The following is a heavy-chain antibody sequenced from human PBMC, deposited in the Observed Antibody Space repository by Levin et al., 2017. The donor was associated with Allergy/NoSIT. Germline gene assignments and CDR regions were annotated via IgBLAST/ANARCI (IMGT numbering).Heavy chain of an antibody. J-gene: IGHJ5*02. CDR1: GFTFNSFG. CDR2: ISGGGGST. V-gene: IGHV3-23*01. CDR3: TKGATGSTSRWFDP. D-gene: IGHD1-7*01. Sequence: GGSLRLSCAASGFTFNSFGMSWVRQRPGKGLEWVSGISGGGGSTYYADSVKGRFTISRDNSKNTLFLLMDSLRAEDTAVYYCTKGATGSTSRWFDPWGQGTLVTVSS.